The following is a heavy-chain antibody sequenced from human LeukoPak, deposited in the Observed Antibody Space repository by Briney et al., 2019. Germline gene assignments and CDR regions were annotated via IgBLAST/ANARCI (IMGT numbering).Heavy chain of an antibody. D-gene: IGHD3-9*01. CDR1: GYSFTSYW. CDR2: IYPGDSDT. J-gene: IGHJ3*02. CDR3: ARHLKGSRLRYFDWLLTTHAFDI. Sequence: GESLKISCKGSGYSFTSYWIGWVRQMPGKGLEWMGIIYPGDSDTRYSPSFQGQVTISADKSISTAYLQWSSLKASDTAMYYCARHLKGSRLRYFDWLLTTHAFDIWGQGTMVTVS. V-gene: IGHV5-51*01.